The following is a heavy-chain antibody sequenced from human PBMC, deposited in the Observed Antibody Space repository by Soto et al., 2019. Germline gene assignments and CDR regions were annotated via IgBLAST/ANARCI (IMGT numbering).Heavy chain of an antibody. CDR2: INPKFGDT. V-gene: IGHV1-2*02. J-gene: IGHJ6*02. Sequence: QVRLVQSGAEVKEPGDSVRVSCEASGYTFTAYHIHWVRQAPGQGLEWMGWINPKFGDTGYAQDFQGRVSMTSDMSISTVYMELSRLTSDDTAIYYCARNMDYYYGRGSGNGHGVWGQGPRSPSS. D-gene: IGHD3-10*02. CDR1: GYTFTAYH. CDR3: ARNMDYYYGRGSGNGHGV.